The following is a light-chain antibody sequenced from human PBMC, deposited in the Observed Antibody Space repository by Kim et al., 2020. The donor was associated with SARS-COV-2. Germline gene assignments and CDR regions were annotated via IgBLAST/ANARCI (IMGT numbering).Light chain of an antibody. CDR3: QKYDSAPWT. CDR1: QDIANY. Sequence: DIQMTQSPASLSASVGDRVTITCRASQDIANYLVWYQQKPGKVPRVLVYAASALKSGVPSRFSGSRSGTDFTLTISNLQPEDVATYYCQKYDSAPWTFGQGTKVDIK. J-gene: IGKJ1*01. CDR2: AAS. V-gene: IGKV1-27*01.